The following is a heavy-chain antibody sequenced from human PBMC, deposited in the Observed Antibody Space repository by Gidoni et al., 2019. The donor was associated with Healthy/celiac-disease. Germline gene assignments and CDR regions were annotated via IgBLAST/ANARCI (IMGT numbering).Heavy chain of an antibody. D-gene: IGHD2-2*01. Sequence: QVQLQQWGAGLLKPSETLSLTCAVYGGSFSGYYWSWIRQPPGKGLEWIGEINHSGSTNYNPSLKSRVTISVDTSKNQFSLKLSSVTAADTAVYYCARPGLTAAGLNWFDPWGQGTLVTVSS. J-gene: IGHJ5*02. CDR2: INHSGST. CDR3: ARPGLTAAGLNWFDP. V-gene: IGHV4-34*01. CDR1: GGSFSGYY.